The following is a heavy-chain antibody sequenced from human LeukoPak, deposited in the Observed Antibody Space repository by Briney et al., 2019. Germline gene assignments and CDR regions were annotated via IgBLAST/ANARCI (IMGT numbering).Heavy chain of an antibody. CDR2: ISYDGSNK. CDR1: GFTFSSYA. CDR3: ARDDGNVWGSYRAYNY. J-gene: IGHJ4*02. D-gene: IGHD3-16*02. V-gene: IGHV3-30-3*01. Sequence: GGSLRLSCAASGFTFSSYAMHWVRQAPGKGLEWVAVISYDGSNKYYADSVKGRFTISRDNSKNTLYLQMNSLRAEDTAVYYCARDDGNVWGSYRAYNYWGQGTLVTVSS.